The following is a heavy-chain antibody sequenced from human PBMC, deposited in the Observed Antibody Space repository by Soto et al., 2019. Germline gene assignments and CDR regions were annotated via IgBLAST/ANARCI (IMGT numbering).Heavy chain of an antibody. Sequence: SETLSLTCTVSGGYISSYYWSWIRQPPGKGLEWIGYIYYSGSTNYNPSLKGRVTISVDTSKNQFSLKLSSVTAADTAVYYCARGGWKLFDYWGQGTLVTVSS. CDR3: ARGGWKLFDY. V-gene: IGHV4-59*01. D-gene: IGHD6-19*01. CDR1: GGYISSYY. J-gene: IGHJ4*02. CDR2: IYYSGST.